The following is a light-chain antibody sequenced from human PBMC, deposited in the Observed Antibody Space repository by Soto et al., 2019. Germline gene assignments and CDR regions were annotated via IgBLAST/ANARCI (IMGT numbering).Light chain of an antibody. J-gene: IGKJ5*01. CDR3: HKYNSALLT. CDR2: AAS. CDR1: QGIYNY. V-gene: IGKV1-27*01. Sequence: DIQMTQSPSSLSASVGDRVTITCRASQGIYNYLAWYQQKPGKAPKLLIYAASTLEAGVPSRFSGSGSGTDFTRTISSLQPEDVATYYCHKYNSALLTFGQGTRLEIK.